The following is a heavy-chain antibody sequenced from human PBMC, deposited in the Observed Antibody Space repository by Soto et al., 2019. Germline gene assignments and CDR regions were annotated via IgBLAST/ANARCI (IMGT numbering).Heavy chain of an antibody. V-gene: IGHV3-23*01. Sequence: EVQLLESGGGLVQPGGSLRLSCAASGFTFSSYAMSWVRQAPGKGLEWVSAISGSGGSTYYADSVKGRFTISRDHSKNTLYLQMNSLRAEETAVYYCAKVSWIAVAGTPYFACWGQGTLVTVSS. D-gene: IGHD6-19*01. CDR2: ISGSGGST. J-gene: IGHJ4*02. CDR1: GFTFSSYA. CDR3: AKVSWIAVAGTPYFAC.